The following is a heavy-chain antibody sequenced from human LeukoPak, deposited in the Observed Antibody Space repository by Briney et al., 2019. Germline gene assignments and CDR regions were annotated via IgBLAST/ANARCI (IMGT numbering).Heavy chain of an antibody. CDR3: ARDKADTSLYFDY. CDR2: IIPIFGTA. V-gene: IGHV1-69*05. J-gene: IGHJ4*02. Sequence: SVRVSCKASGGTFSSYAISWVRQAPGQGLEWMGGIIPIFGTANYAQKFQGRVTITTDESTSTAYMELSSLRSEDTAVYYCARDKADTSLYFDYWGQGTLVTVSS. CDR1: GGTFSSYA. D-gene: IGHD6-19*01.